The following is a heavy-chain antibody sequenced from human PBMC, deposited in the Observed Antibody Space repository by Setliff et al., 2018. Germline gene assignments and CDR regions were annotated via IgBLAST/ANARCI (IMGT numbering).Heavy chain of an antibody. D-gene: IGHD3-10*01. J-gene: IGHJ6*03. CDR3: AGGQPLVRKYYYYMDV. Sequence: SVKVSCKASGGTFSIFVFSWVRQAPGQGLEWMGAIIPVLGMTDYAQKFQGRLTITADESTSTAYMELSSLGSEDTAVYYCAGGQPLVRKYYYYMDVWGKGTTVTVSS. CDR2: IIPVLGMT. CDR1: GGTFSIFV. V-gene: IGHV1-69*10.